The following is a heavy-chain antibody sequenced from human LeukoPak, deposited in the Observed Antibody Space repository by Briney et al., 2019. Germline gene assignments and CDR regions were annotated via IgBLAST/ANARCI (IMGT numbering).Heavy chain of an antibody. V-gene: IGHV4-59*01. D-gene: IGHD1-1*01. J-gene: IGHJ6*03. CDR1: GGSISSYY. CDR2: IHYSGTT. Sequence: SETLPLTCTVSGGSISSYYWSWIRQPPGKGLEWIGYIHYSGTTNYNPSLKSRVTISVDTSKNQFSLKLSSVTAADTAVYFCARVSWFPGTSYYYMDVWGKGTTVTVS. CDR3: ARVSWFPGTSYYYMDV.